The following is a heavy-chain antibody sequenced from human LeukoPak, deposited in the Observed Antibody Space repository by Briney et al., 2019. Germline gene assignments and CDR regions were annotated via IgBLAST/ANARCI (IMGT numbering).Heavy chain of an antibody. D-gene: IGHD3-3*01. V-gene: IGHV1-3*01. J-gene: IGHJ6*02. CDR1: GYTFTSYG. Sequence: ASVKVSCKASGYTFTSYGISWVRQAPGQRLEWMGWINAGNGNTKYSQKFQGRVTITRDTSASTAYMELSSLRSEDTAVYYCARDSWFLEWLSSYYYYGMDVWGQGTTVTVSS. CDR2: INAGNGNT. CDR3: ARDSWFLEWLSSYYYYGMDV.